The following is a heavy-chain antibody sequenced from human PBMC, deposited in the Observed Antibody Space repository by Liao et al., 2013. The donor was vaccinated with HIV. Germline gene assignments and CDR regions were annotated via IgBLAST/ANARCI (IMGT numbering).Heavy chain of an antibody. V-gene: IGHV4-39*07. CDR2: IYYSGST. CDR3: VRSISTAAESEFFDS. Sequence: QLQLQESGPGLVKPSETLSLTCSVSGGSISSSSYYWGWIRQPPGKGLEWIGSIYYSGSTYYKSSLKSRVTISIDRSRSQFSLRLRSVSAADTAVYYCVRSISTAAESEFFDSWGQGTLVSVSS. D-gene: IGHD5-18*01. J-gene: IGHJ4*02. CDR1: GGSISSSSYY.